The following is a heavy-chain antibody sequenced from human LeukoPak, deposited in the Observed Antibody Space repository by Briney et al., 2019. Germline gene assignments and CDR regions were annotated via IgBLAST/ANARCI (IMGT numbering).Heavy chain of an antibody. J-gene: IGHJ4*02. CDR1: GGSISSGSYY. CDR3: ASRGFWSGYWVY. D-gene: IGHD3-3*01. V-gene: IGHV4-61*02. CDR2: IYTSGST. Sequence: SQTLSLTCTVSGGSISSGSYYWSWIRQPAGKGLEWIGRIYTSGSTNYNPSLKSRVTISVDTSKNQFSLKLSSVTAADTAVYYCASRGFWSGYWVYWGQGTLVTVSS.